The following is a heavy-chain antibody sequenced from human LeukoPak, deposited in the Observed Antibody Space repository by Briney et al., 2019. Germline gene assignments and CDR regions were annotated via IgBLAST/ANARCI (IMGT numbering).Heavy chain of an antibody. D-gene: IGHD5-12*01. J-gene: IGHJ4*02. CDR1: GFTFSSYG. CDR3: ARVRGYSGYDHPFDY. V-gene: IGHV3-30*03. Sequence: PGGSLRLSCAASGFTFSSYGMHWVRQAPGKGLVWVAVISYDGSNKYYADSVKGRFTLSGDNSKNTLYLQMNSLRAEDTAVYYCARVRGYSGYDHPFDYWGQGTLVTVSS. CDR2: ISYDGSNK.